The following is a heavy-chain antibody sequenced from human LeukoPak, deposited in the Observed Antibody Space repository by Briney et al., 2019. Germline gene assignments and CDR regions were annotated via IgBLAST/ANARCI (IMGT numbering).Heavy chain of an antibody. CDR3: ARALDIVVVVAAALDY. Sequence: GGSLRLSCAASGFTFSSYAMHWVRQAPGKGLEWVAVISYDGSNKYYADSVKGRFTISGDNSKNTLYLQMNSLRAEDTAVYYCARALDIVVVVAAALDYWGQGTLVTVSS. D-gene: IGHD2-15*01. CDR1: GFTFSSYA. CDR2: ISYDGSNK. J-gene: IGHJ4*02. V-gene: IGHV3-30-3*01.